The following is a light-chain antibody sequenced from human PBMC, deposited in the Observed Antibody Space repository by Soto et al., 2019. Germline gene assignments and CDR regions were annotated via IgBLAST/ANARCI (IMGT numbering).Light chain of an antibody. CDR3: QQDHSYSLT. CDR1: QSISSW. V-gene: IGKV1-5*03. J-gene: IGKJ4*01. CDR2: KAS. Sequence: DIQMTQSPSTLYASVGDRVTITCRASQSISSWLAWYQQQPGKAPKLLIYKASSLEGGVPSRFSGSGSGTHFTHTISSLQPDDFATYYCQQDHSYSLTFGGGTKVDIK.